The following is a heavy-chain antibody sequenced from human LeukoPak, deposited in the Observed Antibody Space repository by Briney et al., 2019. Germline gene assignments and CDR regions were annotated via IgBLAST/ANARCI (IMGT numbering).Heavy chain of an antibody. J-gene: IGHJ5*02. D-gene: IGHD3-3*01. CDR1: GFTFSSYA. CDR2: ISYDGSNK. CDR3: ARDERSWSGYSPPRFDP. V-gene: IGHV3-30-3*01. Sequence: PGGSLRLSCAASGFTFSSYAMHWVRQAPGKGLEWVAVISYDGSNKYYADSVKGRFTISRDNSKNTLYLQMNSLRAEDTAVYYCARDERSWSGYSPPRFDPWGQGTLVTVSS.